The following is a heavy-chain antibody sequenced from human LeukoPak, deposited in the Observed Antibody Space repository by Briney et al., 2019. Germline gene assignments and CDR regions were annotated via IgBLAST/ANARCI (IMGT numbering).Heavy chain of an antibody. CDR1: GFTFSSFS. J-gene: IGHJ4*02. CDR2: ITSSTSTI. CDR3: ARDLGGSYYFDY. V-gene: IGHV3-48*02. Sequence: GGSLRLSCAASGFTFSSFSMNWVRQAPGKGLEWVSYITSSTSTIYYADSVKGRFTISRDNAKNSLYLQMNSLRDEDTAVYYCARDLGGSYYFDYWGQGTLVTVSS. D-gene: IGHD1-26*01.